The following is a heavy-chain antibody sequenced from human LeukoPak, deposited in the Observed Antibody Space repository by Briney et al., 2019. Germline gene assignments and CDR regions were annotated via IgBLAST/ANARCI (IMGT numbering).Heavy chain of an antibody. CDR2: ISAYNGNT. CDR1: GYTFTSYG. J-gene: IGHJ6*02. D-gene: IGHD5-18*01. Sequence: ASVKVSCKASGYTFTSYGISWVRQAPGQGLEWMGWISAYNGNTNYAQKLQGRVTMTTDTSTSTAYMELRSLRSDDTAVYYCARARRGYSYGPDYYYGMDVWGQGTTVTVSS. CDR3: ARARRGYSYGPDYYYGMDV. V-gene: IGHV1-18*01.